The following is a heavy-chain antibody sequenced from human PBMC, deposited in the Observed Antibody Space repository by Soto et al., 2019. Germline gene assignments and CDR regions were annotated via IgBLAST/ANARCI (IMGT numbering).Heavy chain of an antibody. CDR3: ARDKGYYYSSGYYAGGYFDY. D-gene: IGHD3-22*01. V-gene: IGHV1-69*13. CDR2: IIPIFGTA. Sequence: RASVKVSFKASGGTFSSYAISWLRQAPGQGLEWMGGIIPIFGTANYAQKFQGRVTITADESTSTAYMELSSLRSEDTAVYYCARDKGYYYSSGYYAGGYFDYWGQGTLVT. J-gene: IGHJ4*02. CDR1: GGTFSSYA.